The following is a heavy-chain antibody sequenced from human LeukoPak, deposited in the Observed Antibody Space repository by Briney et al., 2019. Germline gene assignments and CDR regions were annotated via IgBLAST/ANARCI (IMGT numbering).Heavy chain of an antibody. D-gene: IGHD3-10*01. V-gene: IGHV1-8*01. CDR1: GYTFTSYD. CDR2: MNPNSGNT. CDR3: ASEKSILWFGD. Sequence: ASVKVSCKASGYTFTSYDINWVRQATGQGLQWMGWMNPNSGNTGYAQKFQGRVTITADESTSTAYMELSSLRSEDTAVYYCASEKSILWFGDWGQGTLVTVSS. J-gene: IGHJ4*02.